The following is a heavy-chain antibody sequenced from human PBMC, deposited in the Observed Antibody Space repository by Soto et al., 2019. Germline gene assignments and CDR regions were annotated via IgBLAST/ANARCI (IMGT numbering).Heavy chain of an antibody. J-gene: IGHJ4*02. CDR2: IIPIFGTA. D-gene: IGHD3-22*01. CDR1: GGTFSSYA. V-gene: IGHV1-69*01. Sequence: QVQLVQSGAEVKKPGSSVKVSCKASGGTFSSYAISCVRQAPGQGLEWMGGIIPIFGTANYAQKFQGRVTITADESTSTAYMELSSLRSEDTAVYYCARDRPTDYYDSSGYPYYFDYWGPGTLVTVSS. CDR3: ARDRPTDYYDSSGYPYYFDY.